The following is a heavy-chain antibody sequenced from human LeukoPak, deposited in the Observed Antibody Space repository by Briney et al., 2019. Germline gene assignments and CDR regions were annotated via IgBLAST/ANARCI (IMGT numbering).Heavy chain of an antibody. CDR1: GYTLTELS. D-gene: IGHD6-13*01. V-gene: IGHV1-24*01. CDR3: ATGLAAAYRPDC. J-gene: IGHJ4*02. Sequence: ASVKVSCKVSGYTLTELSMHWVRQAPGKGLEWMGGFDPEGGETIYAQKFQGRVTMTEDTSTDTAYMELSSLRSEDTAVYYCATGLAAAYRPDCWGQGTLVTVSS. CDR2: FDPEGGET.